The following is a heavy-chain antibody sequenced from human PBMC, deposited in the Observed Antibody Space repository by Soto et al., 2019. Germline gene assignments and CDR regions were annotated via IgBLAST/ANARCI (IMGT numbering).Heavy chain of an antibody. D-gene: IGHD3-10*01. CDR2: ISGSGGST. V-gene: IGHV3-23*01. Sequence: EVQLLESGGGLVQPGGSLRLSCAASGFTFSSYAMSWVRQAPGKGLEWVSAISGSGGSTYYADSVKGRFTISRDNSKNTLYLQMNSLRAEDTAVYYCAKDRGGTMVRGVTLIDYWGQGTLVTVCS. CDR1: GFTFSSYA. CDR3: AKDRGGTMVRGVTLIDY. J-gene: IGHJ4*02.